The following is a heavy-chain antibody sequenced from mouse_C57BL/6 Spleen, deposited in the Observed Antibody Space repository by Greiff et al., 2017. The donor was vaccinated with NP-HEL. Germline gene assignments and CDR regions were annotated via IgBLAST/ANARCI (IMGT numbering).Heavy chain of an antibody. V-gene: IGHV1-82*01. Sequence: QVQLKESGPELVKPGASVKISCKASGYAFSSSWMNWVKQRPGKGLEWIGRIYPGDGDTNYNGKFKGKATLTADKSSSTAYMQLSSLTSEDSAVYFCARSGDDGSSRAWFAYWGQGTLVTVSA. D-gene: IGHD1-1*01. CDR1: GYAFSSSW. J-gene: IGHJ3*01. CDR2: IYPGDGDT. CDR3: ARSGDDGSSRAWFAY.